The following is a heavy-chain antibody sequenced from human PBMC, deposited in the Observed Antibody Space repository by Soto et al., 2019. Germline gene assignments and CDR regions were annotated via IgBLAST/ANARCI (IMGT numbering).Heavy chain of an antibody. J-gene: IGHJ6*02. V-gene: IGHV3-30-3*01. Sequence: QVQLVESGGGVVQPGRSLRLSCAASGFTFSSYAMHWVRQAPGKGLEWVAVISYDGSNKYYADSVKGRFTISRDNSKNTLYLRRSRLSAEDTAVYYCERNECSGSWYVYCYGMDVWGQGTTVTVSS. CDR2: ISYDGSNK. D-gene: IGHD6-13*01. CDR3: ERNECSGSWYVYCYGMDV. CDR1: GFTFSSYA.